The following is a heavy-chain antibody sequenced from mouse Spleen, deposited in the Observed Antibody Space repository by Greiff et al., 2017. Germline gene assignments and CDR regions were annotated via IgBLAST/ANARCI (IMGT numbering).Heavy chain of an antibody. Sequence: EVKLMESGAELVKPGASVKLSCTASGFNIKDYYMHWVKQRTEQGLEWIGRIDPEDGETKYAPKFQGKATITADTSSNTAYLQLSSLTSEDTAVYYCARERMITDYFDYWGQGTTLTVSS. CDR1: GFNIKDYY. V-gene: IGHV14-2*01. CDR3: ARERMITDYFDY. D-gene: IGHD2-4*01. J-gene: IGHJ2*01. CDR2: IDPEDGET.